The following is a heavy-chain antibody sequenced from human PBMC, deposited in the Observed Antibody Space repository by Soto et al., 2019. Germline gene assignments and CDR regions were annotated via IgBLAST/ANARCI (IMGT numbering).Heavy chain of an antibody. CDR3: ARLHFYCSGGKCYSRATGY. D-gene: IGHD2-15*01. CDR2: ISTYNGNT. CDR1: GYTFTSYG. Sequence: ASVKVSCKASGYTFTSYGISWVRQAPGQGLEWMGWISTYNGNTNYAQKLQGRVTMTTDTSTSTAYMELRSLRSDDTAMYYCARLHFYCSGGKCYSRATGYWGHGTLVTVSS. J-gene: IGHJ4*01. V-gene: IGHV1-18*01.